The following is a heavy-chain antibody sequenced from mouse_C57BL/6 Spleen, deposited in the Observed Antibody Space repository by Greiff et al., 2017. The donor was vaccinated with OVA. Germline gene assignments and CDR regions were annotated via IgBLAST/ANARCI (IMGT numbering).Heavy chain of an antibody. D-gene: IGHD2-2*01. CDR1: GYTFTSYW. CDR3: ARSGYEGFAY. CDR2: IHPNSGST. J-gene: IGHJ3*01. Sequence: VQLQQPGAELVKPGASVKLSCKASGYTFTSYWMHWVKQRPGQGLEWIGMIHPNSGSTNYNEKFKSKATLTVDKSSSTAYMQLSSLTSEDSAVYYCARSGYEGFAYWGQGTLVTVSA. V-gene: IGHV1-64*01.